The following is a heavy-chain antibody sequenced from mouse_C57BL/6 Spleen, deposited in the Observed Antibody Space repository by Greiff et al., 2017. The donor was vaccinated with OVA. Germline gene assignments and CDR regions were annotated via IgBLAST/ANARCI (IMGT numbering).Heavy chain of an antibody. Sequence: DVQLQESGAELVKPGASVKLSCTASGFNIKDYYMHWVKQRTEQGLEWIGRIDPEDGETKYAPKFQGKATITADTSSNTAYLQLSSLTSEDTAVYYCASGYSNPWYFDVWGTGTTVTVSS. CDR2: IDPEDGET. CDR3: ASGYSNPWYFDV. J-gene: IGHJ1*03. CDR1: GFNIKDYY. V-gene: IGHV14-2*01. D-gene: IGHD2-5*01.